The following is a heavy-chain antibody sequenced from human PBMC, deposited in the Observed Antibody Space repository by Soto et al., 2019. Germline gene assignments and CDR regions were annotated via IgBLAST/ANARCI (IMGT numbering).Heavy chain of an antibody. D-gene: IGHD3-10*01. J-gene: IGHJ4*02. V-gene: IGHV1-69*02. Sequence: QVQLVQSGAEVKKPGSSVRVSCKASGDAFSFYTINWVRQAPGLGREWMGRINPILTMSNYAQKFQGRVTFTADKSTSTGYMVLSSLRSADTAMYFCATSYGSGYRAFDYWGQGALVTVSS. CDR2: INPILTMS. CDR3: ATSYGSGYRAFDY. CDR1: GDAFSFYT.